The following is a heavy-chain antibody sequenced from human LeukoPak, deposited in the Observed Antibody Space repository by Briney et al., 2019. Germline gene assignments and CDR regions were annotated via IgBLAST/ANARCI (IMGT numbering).Heavy chain of an antibody. Sequence: GGSLRLSCAASGFTFSSYAMSWVRQAPGKGLEWVSAISGGGDSTYYAGSVKDRFTSSRDNSKNTLYLQMNSLRAEDTAVYYCSTGGYYDSSGYLDYWGQGTLVSVSS. CDR3: STGGYYDSSGYLDY. D-gene: IGHD3-22*01. J-gene: IGHJ4*02. CDR2: ISGGGDST. CDR1: GFTFSSYA. V-gene: IGHV3-23*01.